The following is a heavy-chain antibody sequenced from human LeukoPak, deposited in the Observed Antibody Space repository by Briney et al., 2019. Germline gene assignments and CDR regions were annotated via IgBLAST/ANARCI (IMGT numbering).Heavy chain of an antibody. J-gene: IGHJ3*01. CDR2: IKQDGNEK. CDR3: ARVYSSSSGKNAFDV. D-gene: IGHD6-6*01. CDR1: GFTFNNYW. Sequence: PGGSLRLSCAASGFTFNNYWMSWVCQAPGKGLEWVANIKQDGNEKYYVDSVKGRFTISRDNAKNSLDLQMNSLRVEDTAVYYCARVYSSSSGKNAFDVWGQGTMVTVSS. V-gene: IGHV3-7*03.